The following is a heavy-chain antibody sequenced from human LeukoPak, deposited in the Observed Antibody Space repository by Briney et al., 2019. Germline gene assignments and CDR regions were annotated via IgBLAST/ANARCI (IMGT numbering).Heavy chain of an antibody. D-gene: IGHD6-19*01. CDR3: ARGKRPVGSRVNWFDP. CDR1: GGSFSGYY. Sequence: SETLSLTCAVCGGSFSGYYWSWIRQPPGKGLEWIGEINHSGSTNYNPSLKSRVTISVDTSKNQFSLKLGSVTAADTAVYYCARGKRPVGSRVNWFDPWGQGTLVTVSS. J-gene: IGHJ5*02. V-gene: IGHV4-34*01. CDR2: INHSGST.